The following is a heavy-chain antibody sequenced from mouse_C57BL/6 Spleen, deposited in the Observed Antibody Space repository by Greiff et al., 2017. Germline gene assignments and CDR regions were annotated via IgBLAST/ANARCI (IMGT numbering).Heavy chain of an antibody. D-gene: IGHD2-1*01. V-gene: IGHV5-17*01. CDR2: ISSSSSTN. CDR3: AREGGLGYGNYDY. CDR1: GFTLSDYG. Sequence: DVKLVESGGGLVKPGGSLKLSCAASGFTLSDYGMHWVRQAPEKGLEWVAYISSSSSTNYYADTVKGRFTITRDNAKNTLFLQMTSQRSEDTAMYYCAREGGLGYGNYDYWGQGTTLTVSS. J-gene: IGHJ2*01.